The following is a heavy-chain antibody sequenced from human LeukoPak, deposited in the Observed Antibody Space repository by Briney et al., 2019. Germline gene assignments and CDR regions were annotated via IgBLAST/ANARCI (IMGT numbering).Heavy chain of an antibody. Sequence: ASVKVSCKASGYTFTGYYMHWVRQAPGQGLEWMGRINPNSGGTNYAQKFQGRVTMTRDTSISTAYMELSRLRSDDTAVYYCARDHAYYYGSGRARPSTWFDPWGQGTLVTVSS. D-gene: IGHD3-10*01. J-gene: IGHJ5*02. V-gene: IGHV1-2*06. CDR1: GYTFTGYY. CDR3: ARDHAYYYGSGRARPSTWFDP. CDR2: INPNSGGT.